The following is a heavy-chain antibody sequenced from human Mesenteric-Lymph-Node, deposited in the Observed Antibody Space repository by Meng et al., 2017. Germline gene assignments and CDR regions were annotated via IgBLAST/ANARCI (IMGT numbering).Heavy chain of an antibody. CDR3: ARDPRLNYYGSGSYYNNRDY. J-gene: IGHJ4*02. Sequence: GGSLRLSCAASGFTFSSYWMSWVRQAPGKGLEWVANIKQDGSEKYYVDSVKGRFTISRDNAKNSLYLQMNSLRAEDTAVYYCARDPRLNYYGSGSYYNNRDYWGQGTLVTVSS. V-gene: IGHV3-7*01. CDR2: IKQDGSEK. D-gene: IGHD3-10*01. CDR1: GFTFSSYW.